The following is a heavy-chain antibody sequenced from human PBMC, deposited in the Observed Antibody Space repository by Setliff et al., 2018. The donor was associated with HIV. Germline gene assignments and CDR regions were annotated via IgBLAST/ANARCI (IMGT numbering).Heavy chain of an antibody. Sequence: AASVKVSCKISGYTLTELSIHWVRQAPGKGLEWMANFDPEDGETFYAQKFQGRLTMTEDTSTDTAYMELSSLRSDDTAMYYCATDPGYSSTWYSESFQHWGQGTVVTVPQ. J-gene: IGHJ1*01. D-gene: IGHD6-13*01. CDR1: GYTLTELS. CDR2: FDPEDGET. V-gene: IGHV1-24*01. CDR3: ATDPGYSSTWYSESFQH.